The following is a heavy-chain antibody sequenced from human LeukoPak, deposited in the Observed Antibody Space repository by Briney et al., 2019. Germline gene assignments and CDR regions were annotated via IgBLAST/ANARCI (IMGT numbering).Heavy chain of an antibody. D-gene: IGHD3-22*01. Sequence: GSSVKVSCKASGGTFSSYAISWVRQAPGQGLEWMGRIIPIFGTANYAQKFQGRVTITTDESTSTAYMELSSLRSEDTAVYYCARDGYYYDSSGPLDYWGQGTLVTVSS. CDR3: ARDGYYYDSSGPLDY. CDR2: IIPIFGTA. V-gene: IGHV1-69*05. CDR1: GGTFSSYA. J-gene: IGHJ4*02.